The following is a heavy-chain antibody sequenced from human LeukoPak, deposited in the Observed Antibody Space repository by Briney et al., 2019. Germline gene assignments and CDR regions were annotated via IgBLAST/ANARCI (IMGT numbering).Heavy chain of an antibody. CDR2: IIPILGIA. Sequence: ASVTVSCKASGGTFSSYAISWVRQAPGQGLEWMGRIIPILGIANYAQKFQGRVTITADKSTSTAYMELSSLRSEDTAVYYCARPAGTTKSFDYWGQGTLVTVSS. V-gene: IGHV1-69*04. CDR3: ARPAGTTKSFDY. D-gene: IGHD6-13*01. J-gene: IGHJ4*02. CDR1: GGTFSSYA.